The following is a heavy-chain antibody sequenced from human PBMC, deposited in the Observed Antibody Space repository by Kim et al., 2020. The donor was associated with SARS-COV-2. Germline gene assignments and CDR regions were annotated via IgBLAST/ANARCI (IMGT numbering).Heavy chain of an antibody. V-gene: IGHV3-23*01. CDR2: ISTSGGGT. CDR3: AKDNPYGGREKAYDY. CDR1: GFTFTSYA. J-gene: IGHJ4*02. D-gene: IGHD4-17*01. Sequence: GGSLRLSCAASGFTFTSYAMSWVRQAPGKGLEWVSTISTSGGGTYYADSVKGRFTISRDNSKSTLYLQMNSQRAEDTAVYYCAKDNPYGGREKAYDYWGQGALVTVSS.